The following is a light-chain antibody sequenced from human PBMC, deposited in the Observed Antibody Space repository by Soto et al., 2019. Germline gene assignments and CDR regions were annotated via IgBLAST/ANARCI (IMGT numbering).Light chain of an antibody. CDR1: QSISYSSNKKNQ. CDR3: QQSHSSLVP. Sequence: DIVMTQSRASLAVSLSERATINCKSSQSISYSSNKKNQLAWYQQKPGQPPQLLIYWASTRESGVPDRFTGSGSGTDFTLTISSLQAEDVAVYYCQQSHSSLVPFGQGARLEI. J-gene: IGKJ5*01. CDR2: WAS. V-gene: IGKV4-1*01.